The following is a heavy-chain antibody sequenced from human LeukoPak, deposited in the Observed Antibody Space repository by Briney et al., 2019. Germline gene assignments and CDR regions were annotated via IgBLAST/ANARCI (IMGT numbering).Heavy chain of an antibody. CDR1: GGSISSYY. D-gene: IGHD5-24*01. V-gene: IGHV4-59*01. J-gene: IGHJ4*02. CDR2: IYYSGST. Sequence: SETLSLTCTVSGGSISSYYWSWIRQPPGKGLEWIGCIYYSGSTNYNPSLKSRVTISVDTSKNQFSLKLSSVTAADTAVYYCARDLGYNYDYWGQGTLDTVSS. CDR3: ARDLGYNYDY.